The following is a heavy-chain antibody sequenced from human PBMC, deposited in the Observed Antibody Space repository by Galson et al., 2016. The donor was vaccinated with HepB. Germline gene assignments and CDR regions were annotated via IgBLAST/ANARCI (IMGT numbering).Heavy chain of an antibody. Sequence: TLSLTCTVSGAPMTSGGFFWTWIRQLPGKGLEWIGKIHYGGTTYYNPSLKGRVSMSLDMSQNQFYLTLTSVTAADTALYYCARDTPPTEAGENHYGVDVWGKGTMVTVSS. CDR1: GAPMTSGGFF. CDR3: ARDTPPTEAGENHYGVDV. CDR2: IHYGGTT. J-gene: IGHJ6*04. D-gene: IGHD6-19*01. V-gene: IGHV4-31*03.